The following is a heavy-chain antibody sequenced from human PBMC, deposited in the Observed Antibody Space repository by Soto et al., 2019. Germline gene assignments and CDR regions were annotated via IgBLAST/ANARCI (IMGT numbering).Heavy chain of an antibody. V-gene: IGHV1-18*01. J-gene: IGHJ6*02. D-gene: IGHD3-3*01. CDR1: GYTFTSYG. CDR3: ARGTFDFWSGYGMDV. Sequence: GASVKVSCKASGYTFTSYGISWVRQAPGQGLEWMGWISAYNGNTNYAQKLQGRVTMTTDTSTSTAYMELRSLRSDDTAVYYCARGTFDFWSGYGMDVWGQGTRVTVSS. CDR2: ISAYNGNT.